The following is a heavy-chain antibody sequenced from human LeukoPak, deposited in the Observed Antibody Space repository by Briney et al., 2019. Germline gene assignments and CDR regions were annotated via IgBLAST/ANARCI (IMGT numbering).Heavy chain of an antibody. CDR1: GYTFTGYY. CDR2: INPNSGGT. V-gene: IGHV1-2*02. CDR3: ARDLVLWFGELFGYFDY. D-gene: IGHD3-10*01. J-gene: IGHJ4*02. Sequence: ASVKVSCKASGYTFTGYYMHWVRQAPGQGLEWMGWINPNSGGTNYAQKFQGRVTMTRDTSISTAYMELSRLRSDDTAVYYCARDLVLWFGELFGYFDYWGQGTLVTVSS.